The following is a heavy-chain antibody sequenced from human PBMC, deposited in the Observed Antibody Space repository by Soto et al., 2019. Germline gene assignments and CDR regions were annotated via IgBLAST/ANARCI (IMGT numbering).Heavy chain of an antibody. CDR1: GFTFSSYA. J-gene: IGHJ5*02. CDR3: ARDKSWRFLEWLPNNWFDP. D-gene: IGHD3-3*01. V-gene: IGHV3-30-3*01. Sequence: QVQLVESGGGVVQPGRSLRLSCAASGFTFSSYAMNWVRQAPGKGLEWVAVISYDGSNKYYADSVKGRFTISRDNSKNTLYLQMNSLRAEDTAVYYCARDKSWRFLEWLPNNWFDPWGQGTLVTVSS. CDR2: ISYDGSNK.